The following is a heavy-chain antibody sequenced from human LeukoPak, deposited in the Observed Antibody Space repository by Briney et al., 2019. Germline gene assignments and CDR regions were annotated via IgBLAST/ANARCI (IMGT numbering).Heavy chain of an antibody. Sequence: PGGSLRLSCAASGFTVSSNYMSWVRQAPGKGLEWVSGISWNSGSIGYADSVKGRFTISRDNAKNSLYLQMNSLRAEDTALYYCAKDIREDYYDSSGYIDYWGQGTLVTVSS. CDR2: ISWNSGSI. CDR1: GFTVSSNY. J-gene: IGHJ4*02. V-gene: IGHV3-9*01. D-gene: IGHD3-22*01. CDR3: AKDIREDYYDSSGYIDY.